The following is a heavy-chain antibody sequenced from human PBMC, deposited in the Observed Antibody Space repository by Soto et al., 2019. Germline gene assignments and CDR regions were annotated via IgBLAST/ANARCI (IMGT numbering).Heavy chain of an antibody. V-gene: IGHV4-34*01. CDR3: TRGGGGPARY. D-gene: IGHD2-15*01. CDR1: GGFLSDYH. J-gene: IGHJ4*02. Sequence: SETLSLTCAVYGGFLSDYHWSWVRQAPGKGPEWIGEINDSGATNYNPTLKSRVTISIDTSKRQFFLKLSSVTAADTAVYYFTRGGGGPARYWGQGTPVTVSS. CDR2: INDSGAT.